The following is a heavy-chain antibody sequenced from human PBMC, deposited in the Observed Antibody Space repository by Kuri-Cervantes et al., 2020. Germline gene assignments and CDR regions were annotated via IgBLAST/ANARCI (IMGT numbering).Heavy chain of an antibody. CDR2: INIDGSSK. Sequence: GESLKISCAAPGITFSKAWLSWVRQTPGKGLVWVSRINIDGSSKNYADSVKGRFTISRDNAKNKEYLQMNSLRAEDTAVYYCARGDYLGGLGGRIYYFDYWGQGTLVTVSS. CDR1: GITFSKAW. CDR3: ARGDYLGGLGGRIYYFDY. D-gene: IGHD2-15*01. J-gene: IGHJ4*02. V-gene: IGHV3-74*01.